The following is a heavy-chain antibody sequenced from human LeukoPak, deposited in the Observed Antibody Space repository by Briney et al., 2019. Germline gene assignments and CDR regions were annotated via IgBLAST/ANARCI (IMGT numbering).Heavy chain of an antibody. Sequence: AETLSLTCAVYGGSFSGYYWSWIRQPPGKGLEWIGEINHSGSTKYNPSLKSRVTISVDTSKNQFSLKLSSVTAADTAVYYCARARGVGYCSGGSCRYPLRYYFDYWGQGTLVTVSS. CDR1: GGSFSGYY. CDR2: INHSGST. D-gene: IGHD2-15*01. CDR3: ARARGVGYCSGGSCRYPLRYYFDY. J-gene: IGHJ4*02. V-gene: IGHV4-34*01.